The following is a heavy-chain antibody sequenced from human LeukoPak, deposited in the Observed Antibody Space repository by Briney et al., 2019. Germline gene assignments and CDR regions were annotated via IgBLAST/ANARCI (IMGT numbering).Heavy chain of an antibody. CDR1: GFTFSSYW. J-gene: IGHJ4*02. CDR3: ARFEAYYYDSSGYYFDY. D-gene: IGHD3-22*01. CDR2: IKQDGSEK. Sequence: GGSLRLSCAASGFTFSSYWMSWVRQAPGKGLEWVANIKQDGSEKYYVDSVKGRFTISRDNAKNSLYLQMNSLRAEDTAVYYCARFEAYYYDSSGYYFDYGGQGTLVTVSS. V-gene: IGHV3-7*01.